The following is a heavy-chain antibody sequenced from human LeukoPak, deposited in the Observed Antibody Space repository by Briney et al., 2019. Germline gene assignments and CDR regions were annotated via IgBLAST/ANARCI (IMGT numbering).Heavy chain of an antibody. D-gene: IGHD6-6*01. V-gene: IGHV4-39*07. Sequence: PSETLSLTCIVSGGSISSYYWGWIRQPPGKGLEWIGSIYYSGSTYYNPSLKSRVTISVDTSKNQFSLKLSSVTAADTAVYYCAREFGSSYYFDYWGQGTLVTVSS. J-gene: IGHJ4*02. CDR1: GGSISSYY. CDR3: AREFGSSYYFDY. CDR2: IYYSGST.